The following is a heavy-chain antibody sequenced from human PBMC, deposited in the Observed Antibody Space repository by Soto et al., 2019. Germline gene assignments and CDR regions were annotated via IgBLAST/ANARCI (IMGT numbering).Heavy chain of an antibody. Sequence: QVQLVQSGAEVKKPGASVKVSCKASGYTFTSYAIHWVRQAPGQRLEWMGWINADNGNTKYSQKFQDRVTITRDTSASTAYMELSSLGSEDTAVYYCARDLGGWPDYWGQGTLVTVSS. J-gene: IGHJ4*02. CDR2: INADNGNT. D-gene: IGHD6-19*01. CDR3: ARDLGGWPDY. CDR1: GYTFTSYA. V-gene: IGHV1-3*01.